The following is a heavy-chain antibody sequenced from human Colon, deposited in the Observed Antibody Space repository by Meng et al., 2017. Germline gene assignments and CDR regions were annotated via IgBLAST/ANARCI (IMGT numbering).Heavy chain of an antibody. J-gene: IGHJ4*02. CDR3: ARPSRRDGYNAIDY. D-gene: IGHD5-24*01. V-gene: IGHV3-21*01. CDR1: GFTFNRYS. CDR2: ISGSSNFI. Sequence: EVQLVESGGGLVKPGGSLRLSRAASGFTFNRYSMSWVRQASGKGLEWVSSISGSSNFIYYADSVKGRFTTSRDTAENSLFLQMDSLRAEDTAVYYCARPSRRDGYNAIDYWGQGTLVTVSS.